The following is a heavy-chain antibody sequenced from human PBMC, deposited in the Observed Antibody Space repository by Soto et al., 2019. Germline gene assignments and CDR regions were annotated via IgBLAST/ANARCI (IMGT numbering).Heavy chain of an antibody. J-gene: IGHJ4*02. CDR1: GFTFSSYW. CDR2: INSDGSST. V-gene: IGHV3-74*01. D-gene: IGHD4-17*01. Sequence: GGSLRLSCAASGFTFSSYWMHWVRQAPGKGLVWVSRINSDGSSTSYADSVKGRFTISRDNAKNTPYLQMNSLRAEDTAVYYCARDPTVTLIDYWGQGTLVTVSS. CDR3: ARDPTVTLIDY.